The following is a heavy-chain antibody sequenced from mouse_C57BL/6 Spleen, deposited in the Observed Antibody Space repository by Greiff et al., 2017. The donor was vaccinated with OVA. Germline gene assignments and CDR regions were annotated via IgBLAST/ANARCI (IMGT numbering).Heavy chain of an antibody. CDR3: AREGDYWAWFAY. D-gene: IGHD1-1*01. CDR2: LSSGSSTI. CDR1: GFTFSDYG. J-gene: IGHJ3*01. V-gene: IGHV5-17*01. Sequence: EVKLVESGGGLVKPGGSLKLSCAASGFTFSDYGMHWVRQAPEKGLEWVAYLSSGSSTIYYAQTVKGRFTISRDNAKNTLFLQMTSLRSEDTAMYYCAREGDYWAWFAYWGQGTLVTVSA.